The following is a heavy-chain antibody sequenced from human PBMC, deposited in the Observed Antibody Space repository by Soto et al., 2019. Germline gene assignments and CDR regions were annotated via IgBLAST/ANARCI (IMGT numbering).Heavy chain of an antibody. J-gene: IGHJ4*02. CDR2: ISDDGSIK. Sequence: GGSLRLSCAASGFSFTTYAMHWVRQAPGKGLEWVAVISDDGSIKYYADSVKGRFTISRDNSKNTLYLQMNSLRGDDTALYYCARAIETAMDPCDYWGQGALVTVS. CDR1: GFSFTTYA. D-gene: IGHD5-18*01. V-gene: IGHV3-30-3*01. CDR3: ARAIETAMDPCDY.